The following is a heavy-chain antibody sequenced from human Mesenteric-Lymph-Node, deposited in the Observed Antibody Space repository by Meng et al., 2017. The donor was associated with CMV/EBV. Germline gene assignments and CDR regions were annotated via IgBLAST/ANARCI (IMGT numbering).Heavy chain of an antibody. CDR3: ARGGKWELLRRRPFDY. Sequence: SETLSLTCAVYGGSFSGYYWSWIRQPPGKGLEWIGEINHSGSTNYNPSLKSRVTISVDTFKNQFSLKLSSVTAADTAVYYCARGGKWELLRRRPFDYWGQGTLVTVSS. CDR1: GGSFSGYY. D-gene: IGHD1-26*01. V-gene: IGHV4-34*01. CDR2: INHSGST. J-gene: IGHJ4*02.